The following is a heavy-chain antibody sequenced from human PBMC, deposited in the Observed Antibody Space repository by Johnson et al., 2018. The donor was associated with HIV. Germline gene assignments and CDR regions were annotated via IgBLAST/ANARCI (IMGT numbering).Heavy chain of an antibody. CDR3: ARPIARGASDI. CDR1: GFTFSSYA. D-gene: IGHD3-10*01. J-gene: IGHJ3*02. Sequence: QVQLVESGGGLVQPGGSLRLSCAASGFTFSSYAMHWVRQAPGKGLEWVAVISYDGSNKYYADSVKGRFTISRDNAKKSLYLQMNSLRAEDTALYYCARPIARGASDIWGQGTMVTVSS. CDR2: ISYDGSNK. V-gene: IGHV3-30-3*01.